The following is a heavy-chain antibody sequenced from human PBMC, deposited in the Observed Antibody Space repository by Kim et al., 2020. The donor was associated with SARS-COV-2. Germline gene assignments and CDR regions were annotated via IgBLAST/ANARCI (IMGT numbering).Heavy chain of an antibody. CDR2: ISAYNGNT. Sequence: ASVKVSCKASGYTFTSYGISWVRQAPGQGLEWMGWISAYNGNTNYAQKLQGRVTMTTDTSTSTAYMELRSLRSDDTAVYYCARDESSYYGSGSYYNWGQGTLVTVSS. D-gene: IGHD3-10*01. V-gene: IGHV1-18*01. CDR1: GYTFTSYG. CDR3: ARDESSYYGSGSYYN. J-gene: IGHJ4*02.